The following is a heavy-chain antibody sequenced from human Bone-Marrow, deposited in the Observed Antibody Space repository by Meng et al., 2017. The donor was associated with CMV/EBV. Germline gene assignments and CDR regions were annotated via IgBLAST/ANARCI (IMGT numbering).Heavy chain of an antibody. CDR1: GFTFSRYA. V-gene: IGHV3-23*01. J-gene: IGHJ4*02. CDR2: ISGSGGDT. D-gene: IGHD3-22*01. CDR3: ASRYYDSSGYYRLDY. Sequence: SGFTFSRYAMRWVRQAPGKALEWVSAISGSGGDTYYADSVKGRFTISRDNSKNTLYLQMNSLRAEDTAVYHCASRYYDSSGYYRLDYWGQGTLVTVSS.